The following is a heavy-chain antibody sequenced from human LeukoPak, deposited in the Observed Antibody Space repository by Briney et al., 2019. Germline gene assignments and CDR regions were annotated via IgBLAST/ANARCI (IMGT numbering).Heavy chain of an antibody. CDR2: IDSSSTI. CDR3: AKAFGDYYYYYMDV. D-gene: IGHD3-10*01. J-gene: IGHJ6*03. V-gene: IGHV3-48*01. CDR1: GFTFSSYS. Sequence: GGSLRLSCAASGFTFSSYSMNWVRQALGKGLEWVSYIDSSSTIYYADSVKGRFTISRDNSKNTLYLQMNSLRAEDTAVYYCAKAFGDYYYYYMDVWGKGTTVTISS.